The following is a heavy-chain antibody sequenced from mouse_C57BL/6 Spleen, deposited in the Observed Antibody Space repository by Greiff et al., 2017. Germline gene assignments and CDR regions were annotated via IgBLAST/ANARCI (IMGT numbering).Heavy chain of an antibody. CDR3: TRGYYYGSSYGTWFAY. CDR1: GYTFTSYW. CDR2: IYPGNSDT. J-gene: IGHJ3*01. V-gene: IGHV1-5*01. D-gene: IGHD1-1*01. Sequence: EVQLVESGTVLARPGASVKMSCKTSGYTFTSYWMHWVKQRPGQGLEWIGAIYPGNSDTSYNQKFKGKAKLTAVTSASTAYMELSSLTNEDSAVYYCTRGYYYGSSYGTWFAYWGQGTLVTVSA.